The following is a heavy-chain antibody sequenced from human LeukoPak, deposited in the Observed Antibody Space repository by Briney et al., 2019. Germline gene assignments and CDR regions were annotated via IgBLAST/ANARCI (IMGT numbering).Heavy chain of an antibody. Sequence: KAGGSLRLSCAASGFTFRTYTMNWVRQAPGKGLEWVSSISSSSTYIYYADSMKGRFTISRDNAKSSLYLRMNSLRAEDTAVYYCARGSMTADYWGQGTLVTVSS. D-gene: IGHD2/OR15-2a*01. V-gene: IGHV3-21*01. CDR1: GFTFRTYT. CDR3: ARGSMTADY. J-gene: IGHJ4*02. CDR2: ISSSSTYI.